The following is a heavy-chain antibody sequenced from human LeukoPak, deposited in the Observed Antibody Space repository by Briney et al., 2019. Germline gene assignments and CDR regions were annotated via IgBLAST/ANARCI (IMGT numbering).Heavy chain of an antibody. V-gene: IGHV1-8*03. D-gene: IGHD6-6*01. CDR3: ARGLGSSSSFDY. Sequence: GASVNVSCKASGYTFTSYDINWVRQATGQGLEWMGWMNPNSGNTGYAQKFQGRVTITRNTSISTAYMELSSLRSEDTAVYYCARGLGSSSSFDYWGQGTLVTVSS. CDR2: MNPNSGNT. J-gene: IGHJ4*02. CDR1: GYTFTSYD.